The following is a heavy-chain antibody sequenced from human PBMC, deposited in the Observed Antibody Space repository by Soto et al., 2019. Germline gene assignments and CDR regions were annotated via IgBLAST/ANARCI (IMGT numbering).Heavy chain of an antibody. CDR3: ARVYSSGWYPSFDY. Sequence: QVQLQESGPGLVKPSETLSLTCTVSGGSVSSGSYYWSWIRQPPGKGLEWIGYIYYSGSTNYNPSLKSRVTISVDTSKNQVSLKLSSVPAADTAVYYCARVYSSGWYPSFDYWGQGTLVTVSS. CDR1: GGSVSSGSYY. V-gene: IGHV4-61*01. CDR2: IYYSGST. J-gene: IGHJ4*02. D-gene: IGHD6-19*01.